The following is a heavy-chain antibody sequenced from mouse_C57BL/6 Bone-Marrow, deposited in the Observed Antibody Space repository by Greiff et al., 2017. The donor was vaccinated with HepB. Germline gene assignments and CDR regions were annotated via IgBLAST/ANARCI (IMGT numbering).Heavy chain of an antibody. CDR2: IYPGDGDT. CDR1: GYAFSSYW. D-gene: IGHD2-4*01. CDR3: ARGGFYDYDLAY. Sequence: LVESGAELVKPGASVKISCKASGYAFSSYWMNWVKQRPGKGLEWIGQIYPGDGDTNYNGKFKGKATLTADKSSSTAYMQLISLTSEDSAVYFCARGGFYDYDLAYWGQGTLVTVSA. V-gene: IGHV1-80*01. J-gene: IGHJ3*01.